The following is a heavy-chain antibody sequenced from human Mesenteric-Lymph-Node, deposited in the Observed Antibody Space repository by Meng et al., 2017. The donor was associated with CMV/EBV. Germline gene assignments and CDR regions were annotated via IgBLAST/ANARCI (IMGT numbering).Heavy chain of an antibody. D-gene: IGHD3-9*01. V-gene: IGHV4-34*01. Sequence: VHLHQVGAGLLQSSETLSVTCAVYGGSFSGYYWNWIRQSPEKGLEWIGEINHSGSTTYNPSFTSRIIISVDTSTNQISLNMSSVTAADTAVYYCARGSSYDILTGYFDYWGQGALVTVSS. CDR3: ARGSSYDILTGYFDY. CDR1: GGSFSGYY. J-gene: IGHJ4*02. CDR2: INHSGST.